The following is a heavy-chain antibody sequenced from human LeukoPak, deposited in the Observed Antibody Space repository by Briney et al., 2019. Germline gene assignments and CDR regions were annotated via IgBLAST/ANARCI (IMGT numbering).Heavy chain of an antibody. CDR2: IYYSGST. V-gene: IGHV4-31*03. Sequence: SETLSLTCTVSGGSISSGGYYWSWIRQHPGKGLEWIGYIYYSGSTYYNPSLKSRVTISVDTSKNQFSLKLSSVTAADTAVYYCARVKMATTIDAFDIWGQGTMVTVSS. CDR3: ARVKMATTIDAFDI. CDR1: GGSISSGGYY. J-gene: IGHJ3*02. D-gene: IGHD5-24*01.